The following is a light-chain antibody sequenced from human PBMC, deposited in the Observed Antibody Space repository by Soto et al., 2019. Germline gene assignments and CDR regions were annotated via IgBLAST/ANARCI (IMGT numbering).Light chain of an antibody. CDR1: RSDVGGYIY. CDR2: DVN. V-gene: IGLV2-11*01. CDR3: CSYAGSYTVI. Sequence: QSALTQPRSVSGSPGQAVTISCTGTRSDVGGYIYVSWFQQVPGRAPKVIIYDVNKRPSGVPDRFSGSKSGNTASLTISGLQAEDEADYYCCSYAGSYTVIFGGGTKLTVL. J-gene: IGLJ2*01.